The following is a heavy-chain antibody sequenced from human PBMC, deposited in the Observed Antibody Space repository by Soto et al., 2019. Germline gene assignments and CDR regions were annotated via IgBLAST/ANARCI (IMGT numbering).Heavy chain of an antibody. CDR3: ARFHNAGYLDY. J-gene: IGHJ4*02. Sequence: PGGSLRLSCAASGFTFSSYAMSWVRQAPGKGLEWVSAISGSGGSTYYADSVKGRFTISKDTSKNQVVLTMTNMDPVDTATYYCARFHNAGYLDYWGQGTLVTVSS. CDR2: ISGSGGST. V-gene: IGHV3-23*01. CDR1: GFTFSSYA. D-gene: IGHD6-13*01.